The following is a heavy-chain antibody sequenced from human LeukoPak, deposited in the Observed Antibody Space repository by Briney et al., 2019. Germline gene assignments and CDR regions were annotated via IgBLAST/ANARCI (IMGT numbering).Heavy chain of an antibody. CDR1: GGSISSYY. D-gene: IGHD5-18*01. V-gene: IGHV4-59*01. J-gene: IGHJ4*02. Sequence: PSETLSLTCTVSGGSISSYYWSWIRQPPGKGLEWIGYIYYSGSTNYNPSLKSRVTISVDTSKKQFSLKLSSVTAADTAVYYCARGTWIRAFGYWGQGTLVTVSS. CDR2: IYYSGST. CDR3: ARGTWIRAFGY.